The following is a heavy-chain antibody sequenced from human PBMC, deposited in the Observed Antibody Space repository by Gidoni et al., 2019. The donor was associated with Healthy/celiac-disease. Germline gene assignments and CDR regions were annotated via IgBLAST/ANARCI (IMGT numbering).Heavy chain of an antibody. J-gene: IGHJ1*01. V-gene: IGHV4-59*01. Sequence: QVQLQESGPGMVKPSETLSLTCTVPGGSISSYYWRWIRQPPGKGLEWIGYIYYSGSPNYNPSLKSRVTISVDTSKNQFSLKLSSVTAADTAVYYCARDRGDSCGYGDFQHWGQGTLVTVSS. CDR3: ARDRGDSCGYGDFQH. D-gene: IGHD3-22*01. CDR1: GGSISSYY. CDR2: IYYSGSP.